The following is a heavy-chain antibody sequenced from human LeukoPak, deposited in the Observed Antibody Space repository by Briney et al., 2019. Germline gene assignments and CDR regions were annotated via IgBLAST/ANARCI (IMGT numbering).Heavy chain of an antibody. Sequence: PSETLSLTCTVSGGSISSSSSNWGWIRQPPGKGLEWIGSIYYSGSTYYNPSLKSRVSISVDTSKNQFSLNLSSVTAADTAVYYCARHIGYCSSTSCYHHFDYWGQGTLATVSS. CDR2: IYYSGST. V-gene: IGHV4-39*01. CDR3: ARHIGYCSSTSCYHHFDY. D-gene: IGHD2-2*01. J-gene: IGHJ4*01. CDR1: GGSISSSSSN.